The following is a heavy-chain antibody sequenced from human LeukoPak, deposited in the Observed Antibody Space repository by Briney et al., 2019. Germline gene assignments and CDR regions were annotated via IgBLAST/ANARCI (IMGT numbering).Heavy chain of an antibody. CDR1: GFTFSSYA. V-gene: IGHV3-30*04. D-gene: IGHD6-6*01. CDR2: ISYDGSNK. J-gene: IGHJ4*02. Sequence: GGSLRLSCAASGFTFSSYAMHWVRQAPGKGLEWVAVISYDGSNKYYADSVKGRFTISRDNSKNTLYLQMNSLRAEDTAVYYCARGGTSIAARRGFDYWGQGTLVTVSS. CDR3: ARGGTSIAARRGFDY.